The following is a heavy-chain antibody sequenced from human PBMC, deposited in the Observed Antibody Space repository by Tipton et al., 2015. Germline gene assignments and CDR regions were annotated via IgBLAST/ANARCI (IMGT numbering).Heavy chain of an antibody. Sequence: TLSLTCTVSGGSISSGGYYWSWIRQHPGKGLEWIGYIYYSGSSYYNPSLKSRIIISVDTSKNQFSLKLSSVTAADTAVYYCARGVAVADYFDYWGQGTLVTVSP. CDR1: GGSISSGGYY. CDR3: ARGVAVADYFDY. V-gene: IGHV4-31*03. D-gene: IGHD6-19*01. J-gene: IGHJ4*02. CDR2: IYYSGSS.